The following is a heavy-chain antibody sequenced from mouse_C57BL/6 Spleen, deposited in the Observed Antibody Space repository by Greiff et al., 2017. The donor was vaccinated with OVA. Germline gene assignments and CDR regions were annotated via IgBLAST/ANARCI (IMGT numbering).Heavy chain of an antibody. Sequence: VQLQQSGPELVKPGASVKISCKASGYTFTDYYMNWVKQSHGKSLEWIGDINPNNGGTSYNQKFKGKATLTVDKSSSTAYMELRSLTSEDSAVYYCARNYDASYAMDYWGQGTSVTVSS. CDR3: ARNYDASYAMDY. D-gene: IGHD2-4*01. V-gene: IGHV1-26*01. CDR1: GYTFTDYY. CDR2: INPNNGGT. J-gene: IGHJ4*01.